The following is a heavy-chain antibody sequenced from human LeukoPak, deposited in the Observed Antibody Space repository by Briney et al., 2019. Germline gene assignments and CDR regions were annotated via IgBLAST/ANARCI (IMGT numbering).Heavy chain of an antibody. CDR3: ARGYCSGGSCYYMVV. D-gene: IGHD2-15*01. J-gene: IGHJ6*03. CDR1: GGSFSGYY. V-gene: IGHV4-34*01. Sequence: SETLSLTCAVYGGSFSGYYWSWIRQPPGKGLEWIGEINHSGSTNYNPSLKSRVTISVDTSKNQFSLKLSSVTAADTAVYYCARGYCSGGSCYYMVVWGKGTTVTVSS. CDR2: INHSGST.